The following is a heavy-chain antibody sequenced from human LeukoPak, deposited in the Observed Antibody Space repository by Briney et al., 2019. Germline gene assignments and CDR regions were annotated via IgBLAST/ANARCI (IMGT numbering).Heavy chain of an antibody. CDR2: MSGSGVNT. CDR1: GFTFRSYG. D-gene: IGHD4-11*01. V-gene: IGHV3-23*01. J-gene: IGHJ5*02. Sequence: GGSLRLSCAASGFTFRSYGMSWVRQAPGKGLEWVSGMSGSGVNTDYADSVKGRFTISRDNSKNTLYLQMNSLRAEDTAVYYCAKFLKSMTTVFDPWGQGTLVTVSS. CDR3: AKFLKSMTTVFDP.